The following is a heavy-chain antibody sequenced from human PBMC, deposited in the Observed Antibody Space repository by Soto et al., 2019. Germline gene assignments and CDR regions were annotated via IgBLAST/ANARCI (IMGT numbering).Heavy chain of an antibody. J-gene: IGHJ6*02. CDR3: AKEAGKYCSGGSCYPMDV. Sequence: QVQLVESGGGVVQPGRSLRLSCAASGFTFSSYGMHWVRQAPGKGLEWVAVISYDGSNKYYADSVKGRFTISRDNSKNTLYLQMSSLRAEDTAVYYCAKEAGKYCSGGSCYPMDVWGQGTTVTVSS. D-gene: IGHD2-15*01. CDR1: GFTFSSYG. CDR2: ISYDGSNK. V-gene: IGHV3-30*18.